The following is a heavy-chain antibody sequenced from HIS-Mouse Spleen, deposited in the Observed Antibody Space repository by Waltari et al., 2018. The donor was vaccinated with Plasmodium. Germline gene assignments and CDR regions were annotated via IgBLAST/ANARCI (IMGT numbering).Heavy chain of an antibody. J-gene: IGHJ4*02. CDR1: GYTLTELS. V-gene: IGHV1-24*01. Sequence: QVQLVQSGAEVKKPGASVKVSCQVSGYTLTELSMQRVRPAPGKGPEWMGGVEPEDGETIYAQKFQGRVTMTEDTSTDTAYMELSSLRSEDTAVYYCATDRFGGRSLDYWGQGTLVTVSS. D-gene: IGHD3-10*01. CDR3: ATDRFGGRSLDY. CDR2: VEPEDGET.